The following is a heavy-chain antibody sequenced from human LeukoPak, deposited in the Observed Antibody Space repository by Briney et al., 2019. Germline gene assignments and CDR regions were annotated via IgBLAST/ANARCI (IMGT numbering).Heavy chain of an antibody. CDR3: ARSRPTVGGFDY. J-gene: IGHJ4*02. D-gene: IGHD3-3*01. CDR1: GGSLSSYY. V-gene: IGHV4-59*01. Sequence: SETLSLTCTVSGGSLSSYYWNWLRPPPGRGREGIGYLYYSGTTNYNPSLKSRVTISVDTSKNQFSLKLSSVTAADTAVYYCARSRPTVGGFDYWGQGTLVTVSS. CDR2: LYYSGTT.